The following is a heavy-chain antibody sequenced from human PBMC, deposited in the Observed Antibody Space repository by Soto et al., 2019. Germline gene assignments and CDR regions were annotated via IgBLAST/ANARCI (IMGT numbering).Heavy chain of an antibody. J-gene: IGHJ6*02. V-gene: IGHV4-4*07. CDR3: ARVPRLRFLEWGGDRLYGMDV. Sequence: SETLSLTCTVSGGSISSYYWSWIRQPAGKGLEWIGRIYTSGSTNYNPSLKSRVTTSVDTSKNQFSLKLSSVTAADTAVYYCARVPRLRFLEWGGDRLYGMDVWGQGTTVTAP. CDR2: IYTSGST. CDR1: GGSISSYY. D-gene: IGHD3-3*01.